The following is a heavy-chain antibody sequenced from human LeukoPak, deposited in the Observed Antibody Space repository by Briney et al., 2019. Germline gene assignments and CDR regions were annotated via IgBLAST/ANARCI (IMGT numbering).Heavy chain of an antibody. CDR3: ARQSISGSSLSYFDY. CDR2: ISKSGST. D-gene: IGHD3-22*01. Sequence: SETLSLTCTVSGGSISSSGYYWGWIRQPPGKGLEWIGSISKSGSTSYNPSLKSRVTISVDTSKNQCSLKLSSVTAADTAVYYCARQSISGSSLSYFDYWGQGTLVNVSS. CDR1: GGSISSSGYY. V-gene: IGHV4-39*01. J-gene: IGHJ4*02.